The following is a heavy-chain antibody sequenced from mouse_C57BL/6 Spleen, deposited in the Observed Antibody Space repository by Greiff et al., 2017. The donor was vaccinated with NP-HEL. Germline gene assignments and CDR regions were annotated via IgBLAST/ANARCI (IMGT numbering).Heavy chain of an antibody. CDR3: ARVIVGYFDV. CDR1: GFTFSDFY. V-gene: IGHV7-1*01. J-gene: IGHJ1*03. CDR2: SRNKANDYTS. Sequence: EVKLVESGGGLVQSGRSLRLSCATSGFTFSDFYMEWVRQAPGKGLKWIAASRNKANDYTSEYSASVKGRFIVSRDTSQSILYLQMNALRAEDAAIYYCARVIVGYFDVWGTGTTVTVSS.